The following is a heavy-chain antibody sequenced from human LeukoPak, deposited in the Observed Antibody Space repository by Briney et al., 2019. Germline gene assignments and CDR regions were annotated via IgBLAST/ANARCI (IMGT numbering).Heavy chain of an antibody. CDR2: MNPNSGNT. Sequence: ASVKVSCKASGYTFTSYDINWVRQATGQGLEWMGWMNPNSGNTGYAQKFQGRVTMTRNTSISTAYMELSRLRSEDTAVYYWAREDYGDYQPIDYWGQGTLVTVSS. CDR3: AREDYGDYQPIDY. D-gene: IGHD4-17*01. V-gene: IGHV1-8*01. J-gene: IGHJ4*02. CDR1: GYTFTSYD.